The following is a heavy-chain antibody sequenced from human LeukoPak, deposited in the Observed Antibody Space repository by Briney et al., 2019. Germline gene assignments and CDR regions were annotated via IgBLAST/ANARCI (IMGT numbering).Heavy chain of an antibody. Sequence: GGSLRLSCVASGFTFSSFGMNWVRRAPGKGLEWVSYIGSGSSAIHYADSVKGRFTIFRDNAKNSLYLQMNSLRDEDAAVYHCARASSSGYHYWGQGTLVTVSS. CDR1: GFTFSSFG. CDR3: ARASSSGYHY. V-gene: IGHV3-48*02. D-gene: IGHD3-22*01. J-gene: IGHJ4*02. CDR2: IGSGSSAI.